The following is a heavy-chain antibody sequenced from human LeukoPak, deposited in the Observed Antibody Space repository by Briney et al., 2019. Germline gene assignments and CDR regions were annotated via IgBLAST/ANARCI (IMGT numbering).Heavy chain of an antibody. V-gene: IGHV4-34*01. CDR2: INHSGST. Sequence: PSETLSLNCAVYGGSFSGYYWSWIRQPPGKGLEWIGEINHSGSTNYNPSLKSRVTISVDTSKNQFSLKLSSVTAADTAVYYCARGLPRYCSGGSCYSNWFDPWGQGTLVTVSS. CDR3: ARGLPRYCSGGSCYSNWFDP. J-gene: IGHJ5*02. D-gene: IGHD2-15*01. CDR1: GGSFSGYY.